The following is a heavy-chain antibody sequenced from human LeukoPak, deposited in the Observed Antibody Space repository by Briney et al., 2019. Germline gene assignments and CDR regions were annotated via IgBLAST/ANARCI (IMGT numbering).Heavy chain of an antibody. CDR2: IYHTGTT. D-gene: IGHD6-13*01. CDR1: GGSISSSTYF. V-gene: IGHV4-39*02. CDR3: AREEYSSSWFDP. Sequence: SETLSLTCSVSGGSISSSTYFWGWIRQPPGKGLEWIGTIYHTGTTYYNPSLQSRVTISVDTSKNQFSLKLSSVTAADTAVYYCAREEYSSSWFDPWGQGTLVTVSS. J-gene: IGHJ5*02.